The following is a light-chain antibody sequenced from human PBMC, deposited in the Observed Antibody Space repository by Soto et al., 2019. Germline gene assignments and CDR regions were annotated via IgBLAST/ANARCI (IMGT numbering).Light chain of an antibody. CDR2: DAS. CDR3: QQYNSYPWT. CDR1: QSXXXX. V-gene: IGKV1-5*01. Sequence: DIQMTQSPSTLSASVGDRVTITCRASQSXXXXLAWYQQKPGKAPKLLIYDASSLESGVPSRFSGSGSGTEFTLTISSLQPDDFATYYCQQYNSYPWTFGQGTKVEIK. J-gene: IGKJ1*01.